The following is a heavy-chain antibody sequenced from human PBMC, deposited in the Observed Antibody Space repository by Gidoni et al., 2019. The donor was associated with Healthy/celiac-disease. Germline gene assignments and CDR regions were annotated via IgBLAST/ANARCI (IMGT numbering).Heavy chain of an antibody. Sequence: QVQLVESGGGVVQPGRSLRLSCAASGFTFSSYGMHWVRQAPGKGLEWVAVISYDGSNKYYADSVKGRFTISRDNSKNTLYLQMNSLRAEDTAVYYCAKDHGDYPSSYWGQGTLVTVSS. CDR3: AKDHGDYPSSY. V-gene: IGHV3-30*18. CDR2: ISYDGSNK. J-gene: IGHJ4*02. D-gene: IGHD4-17*01. CDR1: GFTFSSYG.